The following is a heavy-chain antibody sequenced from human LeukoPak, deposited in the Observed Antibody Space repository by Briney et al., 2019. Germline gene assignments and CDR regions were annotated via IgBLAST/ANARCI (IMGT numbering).Heavy chain of an antibody. D-gene: IGHD1-26*01. CDR2: INPNSGGT. V-gene: IGHV1-2*02. Sequence: ASVKVSCKASGYTFTGYDMHWVRQAPGQGLEWMGWINPNSGGTNYAQKFQGKVTMTRDTSISTAYMELSRMRSDDTAVYYYARGPLGGATTYYYYGMDVWGQGTTVTVSS. CDR1: GYTFTGYD. CDR3: ARGPLGGATTYYYYGMDV. J-gene: IGHJ6*02.